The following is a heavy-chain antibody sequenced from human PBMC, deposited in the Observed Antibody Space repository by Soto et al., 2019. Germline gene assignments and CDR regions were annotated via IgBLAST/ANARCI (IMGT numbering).Heavy chain of an antibody. J-gene: IGHJ4*02. CDR3: ARKAAAGSSYFDY. V-gene: IGHV1-69*13. Sequence: ASVNVSCKGSGVTFSSNLITWVLQTPGQGLEWMGGITSIFGTAYYAQKFQGRVTITADESTSTVYMEVSSLTSEDTAVYYCARKAAAGSSYFDYWGQGTLVTAPQ. CDR2: ITSIFGTA. CDR1: GVTFSSNL. D-gene: IGHD6-13*01.